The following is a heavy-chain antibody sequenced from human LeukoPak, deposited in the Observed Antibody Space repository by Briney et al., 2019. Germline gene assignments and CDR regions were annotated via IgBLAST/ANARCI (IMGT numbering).Heavy chain of an antibody. V-gene: IGHV3-20*01. CDR2: INWNGGST. J-gene: IGHJ6*02. Sequence: TGGSLRLSCAASGFTFDDYGMSWVRHAPGKGLEWVSGINWNGGSTGYADPVKGRFTISRDNAKNSLYLQMNSLRAEDTALYHCARRGYGDYYYGMDVWGQGTTVTVSS. CDR3: ARRGYGDYYYGMDV. CDR1: GFTFDDYG. D-gene: IGHD2-15*01.